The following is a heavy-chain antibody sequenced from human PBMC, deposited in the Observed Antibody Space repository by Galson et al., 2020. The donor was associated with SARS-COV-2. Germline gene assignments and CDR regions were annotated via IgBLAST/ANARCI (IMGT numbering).Heavy chain of an antibody. CDR1: GGTFSSYA. CDR3: PIGTYYYDSSGYYYAY. CDR2: ISPIFGTA. V-gene: IGHV1-69*13. J-gene: IGHJ4*02. D-gene: IGHD3-22*01. Sequence: SVKVSCKASGGTFSSYAISWVRQAPGQGLEWMGGISPIFGTANYAQKFQGRVTITADESTSTAYMELSSLRSEDTAVYYCPIGTYYYDSSGYYYAYWGQGTLVTVSS.